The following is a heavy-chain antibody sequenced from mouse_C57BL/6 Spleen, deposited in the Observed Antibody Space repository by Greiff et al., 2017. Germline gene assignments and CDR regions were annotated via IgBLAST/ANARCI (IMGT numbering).Heavy chain of an antibody. CDR3: ARPISPITTAYYFGC. CDR1: GYTFTSYW. Sequence: VKLQQPGTELVKPGASVKLSCKASGYTFTSYWMHWVKQRPGQGLEWIGNINPSNGGTNYNEKFKSKATLTVDKSSSTAYMQLSSLTSEDSAVYYCARPISPITTAYYFGCWGQGTTLAVSS. J-gene: IGHJ2*01. D-gene: IGHD1-2*01. V-gene: IGHV1-53*01. CDR2: INPSNGGT.